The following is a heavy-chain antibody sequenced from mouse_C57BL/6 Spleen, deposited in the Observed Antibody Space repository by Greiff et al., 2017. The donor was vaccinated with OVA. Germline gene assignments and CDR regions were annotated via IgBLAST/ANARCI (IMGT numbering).Heavy chain of an antibody. D-gene: IGHD3-2*02. J-gene: IGHJ4*01. CDR1: GYTFTSYW. CDR2: IHPNSGST. V-gene: IGHV1-64*01. Sequence: VQLQQPGAELVKPGASVKSSCKASGYTFTSYWMHWVKQRPGQGLEWIGMIHPNSGSTNYNEKFKSKATLTVDKSSSTAYMQLSSLTSEDSAVYYCARSNSGYAMDYWGQGTSVTVSS. CDR3: ARSNSGYAMDY.